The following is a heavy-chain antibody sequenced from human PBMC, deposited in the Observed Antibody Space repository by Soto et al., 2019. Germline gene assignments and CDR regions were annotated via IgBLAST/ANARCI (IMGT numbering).Heavy chain of an antibody. CDR1: GFTFISYG. D-gene: IGHD5-18*01. J-gene: IGHJ4*02. Sequence: PGGSLRLSCAASGFTFISYGIHWVRQAPGKGLEWVAAISYDGSNADYADSVKGRFTISRDNSKNTLYLQMDSLRAEDTAVYYCAKGYTLVDTTIPLDFWGQGALVTVSS. V-gene: IGHV3-30*18. CDR2: ISYDGSNA. CDR3: AKGYTLVDTTIPLDF.